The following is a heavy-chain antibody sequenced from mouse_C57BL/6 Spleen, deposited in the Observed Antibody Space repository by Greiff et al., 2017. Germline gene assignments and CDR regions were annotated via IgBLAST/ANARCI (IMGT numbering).Heavy chain of an antibody. Sequence: QVQLKQSGAELARPGASVKLSCKASGYTFTSYGISWVKQRTGQGLEWIGEIYPRSGNTYYNEKFKGKATLTADKSSSTAYMELRSLTSEDSAVYFCALYYSNSWFAYWGQGTLVTVSA. CDR2: IYPRSGNT. V-gene: IGHV1-81*01. CDR1: GYTFTSYG. D-gene: IGHD2-5*01. CDR3: ALYYSNSWFAY. J-gene: IGHJ3*01.